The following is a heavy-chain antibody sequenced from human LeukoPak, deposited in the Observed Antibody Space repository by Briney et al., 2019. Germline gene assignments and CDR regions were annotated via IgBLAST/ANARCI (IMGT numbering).Heavy chain of an antibody. CDR2: ISAYNGNT. J-gene: IGHJ4*02. V-gene: IGHV1-18*01. CDR1: GGTFSSYA. Sequence: ASVKVSCKASGGTFSSYAISWVRQAPGQGLEWMGWISAYNGNTNYAQKLQGRVTMTTDTSTSTAYIELRSLRSDDTAVYYCARDQMGVVAHWGQGTLVTVSS. D-gene: IGHD2-15*01. CDR3: ARDQMGVVAH.